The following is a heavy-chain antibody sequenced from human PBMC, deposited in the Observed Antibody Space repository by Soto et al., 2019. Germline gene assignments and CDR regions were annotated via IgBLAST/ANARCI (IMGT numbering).Heavy chain of an antibody. J-gene: IGHJ4*02. CDR3: ARGIWERSSGWYYCDS. CDR1: GYTFTGYA. D-gene: IGHD6-19*01. Sequence: ASVKVSCKASGYTFTGYAVNWMRQAPGQSLEWMGWVNAGNGHTTYSEKFQGRVTITRDTSANTAYMEVSSLRSEDTALYFCARGIWERSSGWYYCDSWGQGTLVTVSS. CDR2: VNAGNGHT. V-gene: IGHV1-3*01.